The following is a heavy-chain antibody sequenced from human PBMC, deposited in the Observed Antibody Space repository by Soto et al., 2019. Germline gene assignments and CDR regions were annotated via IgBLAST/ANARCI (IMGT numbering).Heavy chain of an antibody. V-gene: IGHV2-5*02. D-gene: IGHD5-12*01. J-gene: IGHJ4*02. Sequence: QITLKESGPPLVKPTQTLTLTCTSSGFSLSTSGVGVGWIRQPPGKALEWLALIYWDDDKRYSPSLKSRLTITKDTSKNQVVLTMTNMDPVDTATYYCAHVYGGYDNFDYWGQGTLVTVSS. CDR1: GFSLSTSGVG. CDR2: IYWDDDK. CDR3: AHVYGGYDNFDY.